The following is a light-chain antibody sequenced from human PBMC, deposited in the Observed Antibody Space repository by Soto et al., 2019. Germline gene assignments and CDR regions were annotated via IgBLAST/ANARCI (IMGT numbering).Light chain of an antibody. CDR1: QSVSSY. CDR2: DAS. CDR3: QQRSNWPRT. J-gene: IGKJ1*01. Sequence: EIVLTQYPATLSLSPGERYTLSCMASQSVSSYLAWYQQKPGQAPRLLIYDASNRATGIPARFSGSGSGTDFTLTISSLEPEDFAVYYCQQRSNWPRTVGQGTKVEIK. V-gene: IGKV3-11*01.